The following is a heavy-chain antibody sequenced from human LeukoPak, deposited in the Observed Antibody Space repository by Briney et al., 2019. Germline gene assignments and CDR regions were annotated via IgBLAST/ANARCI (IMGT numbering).Heavy chain of an antibody. D-gene: IGHD3-22*01. CDR1: GFTFDDYA. Sequence: GGSLRLSCAASGFTFDDYAMHWVRQAPGKGLEWVSGISWNSGSIGYADSVKGRFTISRDNSKNTLYLQMNSLRAEDTAVYYCARDAMIVVVIKIPDYWGQGTLVTVSS. J-gene: IGHJ4*02. CDR2: ISWNSGSI. CDR3: ARDAMIVVVIKIPDY. V-gene: IGHV3-9*01.